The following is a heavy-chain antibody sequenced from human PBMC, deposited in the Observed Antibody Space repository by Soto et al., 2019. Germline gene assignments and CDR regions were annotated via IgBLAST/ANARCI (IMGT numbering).Heavy chain of an antibody. CDR1: GYTFTSYD. J-gene: IGHJ3*02. D-gene: IGHD3-22*01. Sequence: ASVKVSCKVSGYTFTSYDINWVRQATGQGLEWMGWTNPTSGNTGYAQKFQGRVTMTRNTSISTAYMELSSLRSEDTAVYYCARRSSGYYYRPFDAFDIWGQGTMVTVS. CDR3: ARRSSGYYYRPFDAFDI. V-gene: IGHV1-8*01. CDR2: TNPTSGNT.